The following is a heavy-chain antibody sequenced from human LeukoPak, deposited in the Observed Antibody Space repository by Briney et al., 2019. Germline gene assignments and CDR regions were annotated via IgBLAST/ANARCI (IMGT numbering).Heavy chain of an antibody. CDR3: ARGGSRRGYSGLRAPDAFDI. V-gene: IGHV4-59*01. J-gene: IGHJ3*02. CDR2: IYYSGST. CDR1: GGSISSYY. Sequence: SETLSLTCTVSGGSISSYYWSWIRQPPGKGLEWIGYIYYSGSTNYNPSLKSRVTISVDTSKNQFSLKLSSVTAADTAVYYCARGGSRRGYSGLRAPDAFDIWGQGTMVTVSS. D-gene: IGHD5-12*01.